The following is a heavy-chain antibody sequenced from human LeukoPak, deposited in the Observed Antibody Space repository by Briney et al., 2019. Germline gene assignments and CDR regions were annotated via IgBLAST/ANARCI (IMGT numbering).Heavy chain of an antibody. CDR1: GYTFTSYA. V-gene: IGHV1-3*01. D-gene: IGHD2-2*02. CDR3: ARDIVGYCSSTSCYTLDY. Sequence: ASVKVSCKASGYTFTSYALHWVRQAPGQRLEWMGWINAGNGNTKYSQKFQGRLSINRDTSASTAYMELSSLTSEDTAVYYCARDIVGYCSSTSCYTLDYWGQGTLVTVSS. J-gene: IGHJ4*02. CDR2: INAGNGNT.